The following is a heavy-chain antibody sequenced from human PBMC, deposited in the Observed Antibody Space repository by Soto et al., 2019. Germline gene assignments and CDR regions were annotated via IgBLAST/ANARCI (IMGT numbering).Heavy chain of an antibody. CDR1: GFTFSFYW. CDR2: IKEDGSEK. V-gene: IGHV3-7*01. Sequence: EVQLVESGGGLVQPGGSLRLSCAASGFTFSFYWMSWVRQAPGKGLEWVANIKEDGSEKNYVDSVKGRFTISRDNAKNSLYLQMNSLRAKDTAVYYCARGRMVRGVTFYYYYYMDVWGKGTTVTVSS. CDR3: ARGRMVRGVTFYYYYYMDV. J-gene: IGHJ6*03. D-gene: IGHD3-10*01.